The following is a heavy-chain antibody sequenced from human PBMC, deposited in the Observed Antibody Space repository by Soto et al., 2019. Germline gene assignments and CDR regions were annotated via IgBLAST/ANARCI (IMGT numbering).Heavy chain of an antibody. CDR3: ARGGGSDSFGY. CDR1: GASITFGGYS. J-gene: IGHJ4*02. D-gene: IGHD1-26*01. V-gene: IGHV4-30-2*01. Sequence: PSETLSLTCTVSGASITFGGYSCICIRQTPGKGLEWIGYINHLETTFYNPSFESRLTLSIDRAKNQFSLKLHSMSAADRAVYFCARGGGSDSFGYWGQGILVTVSS. CDR2: INHLETT.